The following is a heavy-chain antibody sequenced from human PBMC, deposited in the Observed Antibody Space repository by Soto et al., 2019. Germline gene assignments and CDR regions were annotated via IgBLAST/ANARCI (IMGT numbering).Heavy chain of an antibody. D-gene: IGHD3-3*01. CDR2: INAGNGNT. CDR3: ARVLGVAKGDY. CDR1: GYTFTSYA. Sequence: ASVKVSCKASGYTFTSYAIHWVRQAPGQRLEWMGWINAGNGNTKYSQKFQGRVTITRDTSASTAYMELSSLRSQDTAVYYCARVLGVAKGDYWGQGTLVTVSS. V-gene: IGHV1-3*01. J-gene: IGHJ4*02.